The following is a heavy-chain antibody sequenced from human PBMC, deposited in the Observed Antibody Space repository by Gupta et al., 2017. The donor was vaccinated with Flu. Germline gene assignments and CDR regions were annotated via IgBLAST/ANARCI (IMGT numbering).Heavy chain of an antibody. D-gene: IGHD2-15*01. V-gene: IGHV4-59*01. CDR3: ARRDKYSQPAFDY. J-gene: IGHJ4*02. Sequence: QVQLQESGPGLVKPSETLSLTCTVSGGSISSYYWSWIRQPPGKGLEWIGYIYYSGSTNYNPSLKSRVTISVDTSKNQFSLKLSSVTAADTAVYYCARRDKYSQPAFDYWGQGTLVTVSS. CDR1: GGSISSYY. CDR2: IYYSGST.